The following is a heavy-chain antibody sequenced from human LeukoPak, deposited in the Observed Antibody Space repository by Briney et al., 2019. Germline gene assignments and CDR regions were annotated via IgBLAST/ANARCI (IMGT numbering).Heavy chain of an antibody. J-gene: IGHJ4*02. CDR1: GGSISSSSYY. Sequence: SETLSLTCTVSGGSISSSSYYWGWIRQPPGKGLEWIGSIYYSGSTYYNPSLKSRVTISVDTSKNQFSLKLSSVTAADTAVYYCARRGYHDSSIGYWGQGTLVTVSS. D-gene: IGHD3-22*01. CDR2: IYYSGST. CDR3: ARRGYHDSSIGY. V-gene: IGHV4-39*07.